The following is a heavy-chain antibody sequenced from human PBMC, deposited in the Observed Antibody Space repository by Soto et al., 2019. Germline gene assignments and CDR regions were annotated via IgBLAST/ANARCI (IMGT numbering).Heavy chain of an antibody. CDR3: IQSRCGGDCLQSYASHYYYGMDV. D-gene: IGHD2-21*02. V-gene: IGHV2-5*02. Sequence: QITLKESGPTLVKPTQTLTLTCTFSGFSLSTSGVGVGWIRQPPGKALEWLALIYWDDDKRYSPSLRSRLTISKDPSKNQLDLTMPNMYPVNTATYYCIQSRCGGDCLQSYASHYYYGMDVWGQGTTVTVSS. CDR2: IYWDDDK. J-gene: IGHJ6*02. CDR1: GFSLSTSGVG.